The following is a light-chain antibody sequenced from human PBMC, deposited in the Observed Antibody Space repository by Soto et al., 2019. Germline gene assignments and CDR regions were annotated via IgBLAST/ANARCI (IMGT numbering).Light chain of an antibody. Sequence: EIVMTQSPATLSVSPGERATLSCRASQIISSNLAWFRQKPGQAPRLFMYDASTKATGIPDRFSRSESGTDFTLTISSLPSEDFAVYYGHQYDNWPYTFGQGTRLENK. CDR3: HQYDNWPYT. CDR2: DAS. J-gene: IGKJ2*01. V-gene: IGKV3-15*01. CDR1: QIISSN.